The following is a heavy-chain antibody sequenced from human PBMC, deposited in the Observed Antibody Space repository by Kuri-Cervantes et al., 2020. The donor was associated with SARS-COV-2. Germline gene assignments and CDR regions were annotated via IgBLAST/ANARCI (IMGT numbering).Heavy chain of an antibody. Sequence: SETLSLTCAVSGGSISSSNWWSWVRQPPGKGLEWIGEIYHSGSTNYNPSLKSRVTISVDTSKNQFSLKLSSVTAADTAVYYCARIRKQQLRVGFAFDIWGQGTMVTVSS. V-gene: IGHV4-4*02. CDR2: IYHSGST. CDR3: ARIRKQQLRVGFAFDI. J-gene: IGHJ3*02. CDR1: GGSISSSNW. D-gene: IGHD6-13*01.